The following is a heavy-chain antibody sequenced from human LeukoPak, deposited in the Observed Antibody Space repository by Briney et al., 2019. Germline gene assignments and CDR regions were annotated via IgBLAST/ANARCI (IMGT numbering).Heavy chain of an antibody. CDR2: ISSNGDNT. J-gene: IGHJ4*02. Sequence: GGSLILSCSVSGFTFSSYVMHGVRQAPGKGLEYVSAISSNGDNTYYADSVKGRFTISRDNSKNTLYLQMSSLRADDTAVYYCVRGTGYWGQGTLVTVSS. CDR3: VRGTGY. CDR1: GFTFSSYV. V-gene: IGHV3-64D*06.